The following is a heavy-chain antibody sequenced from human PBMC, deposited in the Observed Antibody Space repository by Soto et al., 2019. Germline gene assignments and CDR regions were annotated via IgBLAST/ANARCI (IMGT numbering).Heavy chain of an antibody. CDR3: VRGATPRAWVDP. CDR1: GFTFSTYI. Sequence: EVQLVESGGGLVQPGGSLRLSCAASGFTFSTYIMNWVRQAPGKGLEWVSDISGSSGTIYYADSVKGRFTISRDNAKNTPSLKMNSLRGEDTAVYYCVRGATPRAWVDPWGQGTPVTVSS. CDR2: ISGSSGTI. J-gene: IGHJ5*02. V-gene: IGHV3-48*01. D-gene: IGHD1-26*01.